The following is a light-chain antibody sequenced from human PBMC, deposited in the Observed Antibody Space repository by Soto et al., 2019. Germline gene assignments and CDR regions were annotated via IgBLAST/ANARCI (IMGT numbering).Light chain of an antibody. Sequence: EIVMTQSPATLSVSPGERATLSCRASQSVSSNLAWYQQKPGQAPRLLIYGASTRATGIPARFSGSGSGTEVTPTIRSLQFEEFAVYYCQQYNNWAPLTFGGGTKVEIK. V-gene: IGKV3-15*01. J-gene: IGKJ4*01. CDR1: QSVSSN. CDR2: GAS. CDR3: QQYNNWAPLT.